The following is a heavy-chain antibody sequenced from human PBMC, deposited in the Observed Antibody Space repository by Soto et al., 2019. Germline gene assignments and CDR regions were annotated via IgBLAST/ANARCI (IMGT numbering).Heavy chain of an antibody. CDR2: VKQDGSVT. J-gene: IGHJ4*02. D-gene: IGHD4-17*01. Sequence: EVRVVESGGGLVQPGGSLRLSCVASGFTFTNYWMSWVRQAPGKGLEWVANVKQDGSVTYYVDSVRGRFIISRDNAKNSVYLHMSSLTAEDTAVYYCASQRDLGDYDYWGQGTLVTVSS. V-gene: IGHV3-7*01. CDR1: GFTFTNYW. CDR3: ASQRDLGDYDY.